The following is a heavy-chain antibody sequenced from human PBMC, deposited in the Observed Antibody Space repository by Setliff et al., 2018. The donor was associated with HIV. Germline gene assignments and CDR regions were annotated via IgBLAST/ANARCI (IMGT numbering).Heavy chain of an antibody. V-gene: IGHV4-59*12. CDR2: IFYSGST. Sequence: SETLSLTCTVSGGSISSYYWSWIRQPPGEGLEWIGYIFYSGSTNYNPSLKSRVNISVDMSKNQFSLKLTSVTAADTAVYYCARSNYDSSFDYWGQGTLVTVSS. D-gene: IGHD3-22*01. J-gene: IGHJ4*02. CDR3: ARSNYDSSFDY. CDR1: GGSISSYY.